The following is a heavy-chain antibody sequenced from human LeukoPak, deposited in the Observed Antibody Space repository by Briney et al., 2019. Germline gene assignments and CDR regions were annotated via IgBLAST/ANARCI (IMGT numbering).Heavy chain of an antibody. J-gene: IGHJ4*02. V-gene: IGHV1-18*01. CDR2: ISAYNGNT. D-gene: IGHD3-3*01. CDR3: ARAPVLEWLFILLELDY. Sequence: GASVKVSCKASGYTFTSYGISWVRQAPGQGLERMGWISAYNGNTNYAQKLQGRVTMTTDTSTSTAYMELRSLRSDDTAVYYCARAPVLEWLFILLELDYWGQGTLVTVSS. CDR1: GYTFTSYG.